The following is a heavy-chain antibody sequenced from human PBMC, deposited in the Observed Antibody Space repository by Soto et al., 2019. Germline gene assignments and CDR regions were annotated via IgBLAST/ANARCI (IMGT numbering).Heavy chain of an antibody. Sequence: PSETLSLTCTVSGGSISSGDYYWSWIRQPPGKGLEWIGYIYYSGSTYYNPSLKSRVTISVDTSKNQFSLKLSSVTAADTAVYYCARVPPDRWRDAFDIWGQGTMVTVSS. CDR3: ARVPPDRWRDAFDI. V-gene: IGHV4-30-4*02. CDR2: IYYSGST. J-gene: IGHJ3*02. CDR1: GGSISSGDYY.